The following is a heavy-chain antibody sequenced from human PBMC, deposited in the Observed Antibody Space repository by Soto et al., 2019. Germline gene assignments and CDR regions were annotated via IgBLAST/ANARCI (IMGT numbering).Heavy chain of an antibody. V-gene: IGHV1-2*02. D-gene: IGHD5-12*01. Sequence: ASVKVSCKASGYTLTGYYMHRVRQAPGQGLEWMGWINPNSGGTIYAQKFQGRVTMTRDTSISTAFMELSSLRSDDTAVYYCARGGRDGYNIPAFDIWGQGTMVTVSS. CDR3: ARGGRDGYNIPAFDI. J-gene: IGHJ3*02. CDR2: INPNSGGT. CDR1: GYTLTGYY.